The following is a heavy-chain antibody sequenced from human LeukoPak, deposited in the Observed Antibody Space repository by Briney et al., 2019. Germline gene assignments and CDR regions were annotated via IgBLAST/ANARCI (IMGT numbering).Heavy chain of an antibody. CDR1: GVSISSNLW. CDR3: ARVGSDYGEKAARGAFDI. CDR2: IHHSGSI. V-gene: IGHV4-4*02. D-gene: IGHD4-17*01. J-gene: IGHJ3*02. Sequence: PSGTLSLTCAVSGVSISSNLWWTWVRQPPGKGLEWIAEIHHSGSINYNPSLKSRVTISVDKAKNQFSLNLNSVTAADTAVYYCARVGSDYGEKAARGAFDIWGQGTMVTVSS.